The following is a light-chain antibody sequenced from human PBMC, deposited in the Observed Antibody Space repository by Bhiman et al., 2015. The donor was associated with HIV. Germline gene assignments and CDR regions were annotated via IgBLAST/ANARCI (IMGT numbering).Light chain of an antibody. CDR3: SSYTSSSTLL. V-gene: IGLV2-14*03. J-gene: IGLJ2*01. Sequence: QSALTQPASVSGSPGQSITISCTGTSSDIGGYKYVSWYQQHPGKAPKLMIYDVNNRPSGVSDRFSGSKSGNTASLTISGLQAEDEADYCCSSYTSSSTLLFGGGTKLTVL. CDR2: DVN. CDR1: SSDIGGYKY.